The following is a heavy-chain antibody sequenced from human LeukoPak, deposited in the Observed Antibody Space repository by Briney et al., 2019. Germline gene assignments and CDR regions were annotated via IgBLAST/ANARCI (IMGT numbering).Heavy chain of an antibody. J-gene: IGHJ4*02. Sequence: ASVKVSCKASGYTFTGYYMHWVRQAPGQGLEWMGWINPNSGGTNYAQKFQGRVTMTRDTSISTAYMELSRLRSDDTAVYYCAMGYDFWSGYYFYWGQGTLATVSS. CDR2: INPNSGGT. CDR1: GYTFTGYY. V-gene: IGHV1-2*02. D-gene: IGHD3-3*01. CDR3: AMGYDFWSGYYFY.